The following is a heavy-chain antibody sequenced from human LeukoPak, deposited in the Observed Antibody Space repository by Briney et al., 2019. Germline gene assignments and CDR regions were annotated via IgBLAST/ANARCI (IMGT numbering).Heavy chain of an antibody. V-gene: IGHV1-8*01. D-gene: IGHD1-14*01. CDR1: GYTFTSYD. CDR3: AKEVRTYSNFDT. CDR2: MNPNSGNT. Sequence: ASVKVSCKASGYTFTSYDINWVRQATGQGLEWMGWMNPNSGNTGYAQKFQGRVTMTRNTSISTAYMELSSLRAEDTAVYFCAKEVRTYSNFDTWGQGTLVTVSS. J-gene: IGHJ4*02.